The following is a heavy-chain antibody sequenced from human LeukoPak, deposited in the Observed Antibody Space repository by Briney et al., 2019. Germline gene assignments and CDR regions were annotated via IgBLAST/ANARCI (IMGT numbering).Heavy chain of an antibody. J-gene: IGHJ4*02. Sequence: GGSLRLSCAASGFIFTGYFMSWVRQAPGKGLEWVASIKHDGSEKYYVDSVRGRFTISRDNTKNLLYLQMSSLRAEDTAVYYCATDRGWRTSGYYLYYLEYWGREPWSPSPQ. CDR1: GFIFTGYF. V-gene: IGHV3-7*01. CDR2: IKHDGSEK. D-gene: IGHD3-3*01. CDR3: ATDRGWRTSGYYLYYLEY.